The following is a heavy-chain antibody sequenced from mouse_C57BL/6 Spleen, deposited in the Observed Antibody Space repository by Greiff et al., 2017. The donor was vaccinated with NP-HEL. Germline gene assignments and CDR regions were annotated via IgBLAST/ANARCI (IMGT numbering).Heavy chain of an antibody. J-gene: IGHJ2*01. V-gene: IGHV5-17*01. CDR3: ARREYYEDYFDY. CDR1: GFTFSDYG. CDR2: ISSGSSTI. Sequence: EVMLVESGGGLVKPGGSLKLSCAASGFTFSDYGMHWVRQAPEKGLEWVAYISSGSSTIYYADTVTGRFTISRDNAKNTLFLQMTSRRSEDTAMYYCARREYYEDYFDYWGQGTTLTVSS. D-gene: IGHD2-4*01.